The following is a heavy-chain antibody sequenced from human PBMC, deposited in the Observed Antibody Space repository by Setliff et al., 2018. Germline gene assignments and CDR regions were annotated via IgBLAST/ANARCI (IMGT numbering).Heavy chain of an antibody. Sequence: SETLSLTCTVSGGSISNYYWTWIRQPAGKGLEWIGRIYTSGSTNYNPSPKSRVTMSVDTSKNQFSLKLSSVTAADTAVYYCARKGISALSGAFDMWGQGTMVTVSS. J-gene: IGHJ3*02. CDR3: ARKGISALSGAFDM. D-gene: IGHD1-26*01. CDR2: IYTSGST. CDR1: GGSISNYY. V-gene: IGHV4-4*07.